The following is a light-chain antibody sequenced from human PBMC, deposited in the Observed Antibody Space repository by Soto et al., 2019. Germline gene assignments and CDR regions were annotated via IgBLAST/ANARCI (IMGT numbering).Light chain of an antibody. V-gene: IGLV1-47*01. CDR2: KSD. J-gene: IGLJ3*02. Sequence: QLVLTQPPSASGTPGQRVTISCSGRSSNIGTNSVYWYQQLPGTAPKVVIYKSDQRPSGVPDRFSGSKSGTSASLAISGLRSDDEADYYCAAWDDSLSAWVFGGGTKLTVL. CDR1: SSNIGTNS. CDR3: AAWDDSLSAWV.